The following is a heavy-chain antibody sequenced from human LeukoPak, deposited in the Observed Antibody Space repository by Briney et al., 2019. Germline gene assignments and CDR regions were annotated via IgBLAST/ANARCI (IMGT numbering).Heavy chain of an antibody. V-gene: IGHV3-74*01. J-gene: IGHJ6*02. D-gene: IGHD3-22*01. Sequence: PGGSLRLSCAASRFIFSNYWMHWVRQVPGKGLVWVSRINGDGSITAYADSVKGRFTLSRDNAKSTLFLQMNSLRAEDTAVYYCARGPSGFYSYYYGLDVWGQGTTVTVSS. CDR2: INGDGSIT. CDR3: ARGPSGFYSYYYGLDV. CDR1: RFIFSNYW.